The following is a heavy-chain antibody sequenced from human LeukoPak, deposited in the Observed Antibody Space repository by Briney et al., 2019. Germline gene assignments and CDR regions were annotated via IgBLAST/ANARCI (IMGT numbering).Heavy chain of an antibody. Sequence: SETLSLTCAVSGYSISSGYYWGWIRQPPGKGLEWIGSIYYSGSTYYNPSLKSRVTISVDTSKNQFSLKLSSVTAADTAVYYCARQEIAVAGTFWFDPWGQGTLVTVSS. CDR1: GYSISSGYY. V-gene: IGHV4-38-2*01. J-gene: IGHJ5*02. CDR3: ARQEIAVAGTFWFDP. D-gene: IGHD6-19*01. CDR2: IYYSGST.